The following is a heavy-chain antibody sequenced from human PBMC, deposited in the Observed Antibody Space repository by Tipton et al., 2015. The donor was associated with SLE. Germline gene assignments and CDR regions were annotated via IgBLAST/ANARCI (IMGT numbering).Heavy chain of an antibody. CDR3: ARGRPAFDI. V-gene: IGHV4-34*01. CDR2: INHSGST. CDR1: GGSFSGYY. Sequence: TLSLTCAVYGGSFSGYYWSWIRQPPGKGLEWMGEINHSGSTNYNPSLKSRVTISEDTQKNQFSLKLSSVTAADTAVYYCARGRPAFDIWGQGTMVTVSS. J-gene: IGHJ3*02.